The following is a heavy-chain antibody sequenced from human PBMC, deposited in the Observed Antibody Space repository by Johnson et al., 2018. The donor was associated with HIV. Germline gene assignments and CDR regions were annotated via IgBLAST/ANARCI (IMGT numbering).Heavy chain of an antibody. CDR1: GFIFSDYY. CDR2: ISGGGSAI. CDR3: ARDRVGATAFYV. J-gene: IGHJ3*01. V-gene: IGHV3-11*04. Sequence: QMLLVESGGDLVKPGGSLRLSCAASGFIFSDYYMSWIRQAPGKGLEWISYISGGGSAIYYADSVRGRFTISRDNAKNSLYLQMNSLRAEDTAVYYCARDRVGATAFYVWGQGTLVTVSS. D-gene: IGHD1-26*01.